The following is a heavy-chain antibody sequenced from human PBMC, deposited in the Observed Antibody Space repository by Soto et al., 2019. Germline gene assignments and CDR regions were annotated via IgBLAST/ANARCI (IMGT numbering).Heavy chain of an antibody. CDR3: AKHYYGPEH. CDR2: ISGSSGNT. V-gene: IGHV3-23*01. CDR1: GFTFSSYA. J-gene: IGHJ4*02. Sequence: GGSLRLSCAASGFTFSSYAMSWVRQAPGKGLEWVSGISGSSGNTYYSDSVKGRFSVSRDSSKNTLYLQMSSLRAEDTAVYYCAKHYYGPEHWGQGTLVTVSS. D-gene: IGHD3-10*01.